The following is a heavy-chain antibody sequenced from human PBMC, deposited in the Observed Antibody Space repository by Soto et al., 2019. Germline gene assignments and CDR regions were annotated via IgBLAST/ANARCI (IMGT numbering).Heavy chain of an antibody. Sequence: EVQLVESGGGLVQPGGSLRLSCAASGFTVSSNYMSWVRQAPGKGLEWVSVIYSGGSTYSADSVKGRFTISRDDSKNTLYLQLNSLRAEDTAVYYCAKASLTDRNDYGDFGEGEYFQHWGQGTLVTVSS. CDR1: GFTVSSNY. CDR2: IYSGGST. J-gene: IGHJ1*01. V-gene: IGHV3-66*01. D-gene: IGHD4-17*01. CDR3: AKASLTDRNDYGDFGEGEYFQH.